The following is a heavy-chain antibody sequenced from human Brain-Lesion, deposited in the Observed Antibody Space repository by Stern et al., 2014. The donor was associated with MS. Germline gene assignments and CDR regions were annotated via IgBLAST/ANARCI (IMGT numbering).Heavy chain of an antibody. Sequence: VQLVESGPGLVKPSETLSLTCTVAGGSVSSTSYAWAWIRQPPGKGLEWIGTIYYSGNTYYSPSPQSRLTISLDTSKNQFSLQMRSVTAADTAVYYCAGEEDIRYCSGGSCTGNWFDPWGQGTLVTVSS. CDR3: AGEEDIRYCSGGSCTGNWFDP. CDR2: IYYSGNT. CDR1: GGSVSSTSYA. V-gene: IGHV4-39*01. J-gene: IGHJ5*02. D-gene: IGHD2-15*01.